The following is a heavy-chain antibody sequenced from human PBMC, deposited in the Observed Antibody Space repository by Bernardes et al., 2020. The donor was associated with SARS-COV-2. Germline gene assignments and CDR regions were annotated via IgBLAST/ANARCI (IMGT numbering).Heavy chain of an antibody. CDR3: ARFPAGVAATPSFDY. D-gene: IGHD2-15*01. J-gene: IGHJ4*02. V-gene: IGHV3-9*01. Sequence: GGSLRLSCAASGFTFDDYAMHWVRQAPGKGLEWVSGISWNSGSIGYADSVKGRFTISRDNAKNSLYLQMNSLRAEDTAVYYCARFPAGVAATPSFDYWGQGTLVTVSS. CDR2: ISWNSGSI. CDR1: GFTFDDYA.